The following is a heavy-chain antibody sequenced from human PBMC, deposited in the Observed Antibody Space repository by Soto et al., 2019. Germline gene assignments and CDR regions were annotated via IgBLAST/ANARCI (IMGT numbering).Heavy chain of an antibody. CDR2: ARNRANSHTT. J-gene: IGHJ4*02. D-gene: IGHD6-13*01. V-gene: IGHV3-72*01. Sequence: EVQLVESGGGLVQPGGSLRLSCVGSGFTFSDHHMDWVRQAPGKGLEWVGRARNRANSHTTEYAASVKGRFTISRDDSKNSMYVQMNSLKTEDTAVYYCSNSPVGKIGSGWGQGTLATVSS. CDR3: SNSPVGKIGSG. CDR1: GFTFSDHH.